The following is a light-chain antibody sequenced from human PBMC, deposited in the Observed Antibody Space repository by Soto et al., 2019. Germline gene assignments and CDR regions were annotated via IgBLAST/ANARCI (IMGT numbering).Light chain of an antibody. J-gene: IGKJ3*01. CDR2: DSS. V-gene: IGKV1-39*01. CDR3: QQSYSPPFT. CDR1: RSISTY. Sequence: DIQLTQSPSSLSASVGDTVAITCRPSRSISTYLNWYQQKPGKAPKLVIFDSSRLQTGVPSRFSGSGSGTLFTLSISSPQPEDFAIYWCQQSYSPPFTFGPGTKVDIK.